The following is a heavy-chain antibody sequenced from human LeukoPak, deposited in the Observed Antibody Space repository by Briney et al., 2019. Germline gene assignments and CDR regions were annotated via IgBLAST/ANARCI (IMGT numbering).Heavy chain of an antibody. CDR2: IIPIFGTA. CDR3: ARGEKGATPDFDY. Sequence: SVKVSCKASGGTFSSYAISWVRQAPGQGLERMGGIIPIFGTANYAQKFQGRVTITTDESTSTAYMELSSLRSEDTAVYYCARGEKGATPDFDYWGQGTLVTVSS. D-gene: IGHD5-12*01. V-gene: IGHV1-69*05. CDR1: GGTFSSYA. J-gene: IGHJ4*02.